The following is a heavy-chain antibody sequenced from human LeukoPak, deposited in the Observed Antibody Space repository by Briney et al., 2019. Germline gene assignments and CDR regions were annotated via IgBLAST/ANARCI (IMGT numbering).Heavy chain of an antibody. CDR1: GFTFSSYA. J-gene: IGHJ5*02. CDR2: ISGSGGST. Sequence: GGSLRLSCAASGFTFSSYAMSWVRQAPGKGLEWVSAISGSGGSTYYADSVKGRFTISRDNAKNTLYLQMNSLRAEDTAVYYCAKAYCSSTSCPFDPWGQGTLVTVSS. V-gene: IGHV3-23*01. CDR3: AKAYCSSTSCPFDP. D-gene: IGHD2-2*01.